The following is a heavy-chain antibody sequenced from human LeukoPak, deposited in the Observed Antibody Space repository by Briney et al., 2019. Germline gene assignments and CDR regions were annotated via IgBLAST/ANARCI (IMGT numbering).Heavy chain of an antibody. D-gene: IGHD2-21*01. V-gene: IGHV1-2*02. CDR3: AREAGDNAYDI. Sequence: GASVKVSCKASGYTFTDFYMHWVRQAPGQGLEWMGWINPKNGDTGYVQKFQGRVTMTRDTSISTSYMEVSRLTSDDTAVYYCAREAGDNAYDIWGQGTVVTVSS. CDR2: INPKNGDT. J-gene: IGHJ3*02. CDR1: GYTFTDFY.